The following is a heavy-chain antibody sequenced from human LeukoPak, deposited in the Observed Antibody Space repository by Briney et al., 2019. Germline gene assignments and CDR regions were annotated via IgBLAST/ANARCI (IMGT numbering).Heavy chain of an antibody. D-gene: IGHD6-13*01. Sequence: GGSLRLSCVASGFTFSDYSMHWVRQAPGKGLEWVAIMSYDGSNKYYADSVKGRFTISRDNSKNTLYLQMNSPRAEDTAVYYCASRAAVGTADYWGQGTLVTVS. CDR3: ASRAAVGTADY. CDR2: MSYDGSNK. CDR1: GFTFSDYS. V-gene: IGHV3-30-3*01. J-gene: IGHJ4*02.